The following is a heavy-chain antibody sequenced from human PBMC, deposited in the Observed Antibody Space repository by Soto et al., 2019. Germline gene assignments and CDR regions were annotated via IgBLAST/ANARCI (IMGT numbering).Heavy chain of an antibody. CDR3: AKSCVYGFGELLSYYSYYGMDV. V-gene: IGHV3-23*01. D-gene: IGHD3-10*01. CDR2: ISGSGGST. Sequence: EVQLLESGGGLVQPGGSLRLSCAASGFTFSSYAMSWVRQAPGKGLEWVSAISGSGGSTYYADSVKGRFTISRDNSKNTLYLQMNSLRAEDTAVYYCAKSCVYGFGELLSYYSYYGMDVRGQGTTVTVAS. J-gene: IGHJ6*02. CDR1: GFTFSSYA.